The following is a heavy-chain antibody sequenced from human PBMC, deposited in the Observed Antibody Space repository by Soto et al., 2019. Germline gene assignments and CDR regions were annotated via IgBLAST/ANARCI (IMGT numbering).Heavy chain of an antibody. CDR1: GFTFSNYG. J-gene: IGHJ4*02. CDR3: AIEGPTMVITDPFDY. D-gene: IGHD3-10*01. V-gene: IGHV3-33*01. Sequence: PGGSLRLSCAASGFTFSNYGMHWVRQAPGKGLEWVAVIWYDGSNKYYADSVKGRFTISRDNSKSTLYLQMDSLRAEDTAVYYCAIEGPTMVITDPFDYWGQGTLVTVSS. CDR2: IWYDGSNK.